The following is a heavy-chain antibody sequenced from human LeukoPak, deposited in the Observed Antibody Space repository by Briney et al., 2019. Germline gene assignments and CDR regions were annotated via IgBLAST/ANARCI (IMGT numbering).Heavy chain of an antibody. CDR2: ISSSGSTM. CDR1: GFTSSSYA. V-gene: IGHV3-48*03. J-gene: IGHJ6*02. D-gene: IGHD1-26*01. CDR3: ASIVGAPYGMDV. Sequence: GGSLRLSCAASGFTSSSYAMSWVRQAPGKGLEWVSYISSSGSTMYYADSVKGRFTISRDNAKNSLYLQMNSLRAEDTAAYYCASIVGAPYGMDVWGQGTTVTVSS.